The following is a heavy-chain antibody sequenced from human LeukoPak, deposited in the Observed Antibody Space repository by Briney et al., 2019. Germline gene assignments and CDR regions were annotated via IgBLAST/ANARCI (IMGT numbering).Heavy chain of an antibody. J-gene: IGHJ6*02. Sequence: SETLSLTCAVYGGSFSSYYWSWIRQPPGKGLEWIGEINHSGSTNYNPSLKSRVTISVDTSKNQFSLKLSSVTAADTAVYYCARGPGENYYYYGMDVWGQGTTVTVSS. D-gene: IGHD3-10*01. V-gene: IGHV4-34*01. CDR1: GGSFSSYY. CDR3: ARGPGENYYYYGMDV. CDR2: INHSGST.